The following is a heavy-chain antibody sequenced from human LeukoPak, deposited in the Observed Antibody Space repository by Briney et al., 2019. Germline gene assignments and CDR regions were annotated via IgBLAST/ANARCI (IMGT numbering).Heavy chain of an antibody. V-gene: IGHV3-30-3*01. Sequence: GGSLRLSYAPSGLTFSIYAMHWARQAPGKGLEWVAVISYDGSNKYYADSVKGRFTISRDNSKNTLYRQRNSLRAEDTAVYYCARELYGGNDYWGQGTLVTVSS. CDR1: GLTFSIYA. CDR2: ISYDGSNK. D-gene: IGHD4-23*01. CDR3: ARELYGGNDY. J-gene: IGHJ4*02.